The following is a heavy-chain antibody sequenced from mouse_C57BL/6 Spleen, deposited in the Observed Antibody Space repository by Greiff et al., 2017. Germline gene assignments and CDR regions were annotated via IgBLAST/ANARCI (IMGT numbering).Heavy chain of an antibody. V-gene: IGHV3-6*01. Sequence: EVQLQQSGPGLVKPSQSLSLTCSVTGYSITSGYYWNWIRQFPGNKLEWMGYISYDGSNNYNPSLKNRISITRDTSKNQFCLKLNSVTTEDTATYYCARVLGRDYWYFDVWGTGTTVTVSS. CDR1: GYSITSGYY. CDR2: ISYDGSN. D-gene: IGHD4-1*01. CDR3: ARVLGRDYWYFDV. J-gene: IGHJ1*03.